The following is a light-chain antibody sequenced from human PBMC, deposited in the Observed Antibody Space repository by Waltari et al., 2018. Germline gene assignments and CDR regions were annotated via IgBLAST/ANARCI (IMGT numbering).Light chain of an antibody. V-gene: IGLV1-47*01. Sequence: QSVLTQPPSASGTPGQKVTISCSGGRSNIGSNYVNWYQHFPGSAPKLLFYRDNQRHSGVPARFSVSKSGTSASLAITDLRPEDEADYYFASWDFSLTVWVFGGGLRLTVL. CDR3: ASWDFSLTVWV. CDR2: RDN. CDR1: RSNIGSNY. J-gene: IGLJ3*02.